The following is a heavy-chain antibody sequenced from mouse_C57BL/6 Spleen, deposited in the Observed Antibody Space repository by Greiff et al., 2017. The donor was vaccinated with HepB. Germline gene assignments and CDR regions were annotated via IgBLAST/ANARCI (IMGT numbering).Heavy chain of an antibody. V-gene: IGHV3-6*01. CDR3: ARGALITTVVAPGYFDV. CDR2: ISYDGSN. CDR1: GYSITSGYY. J-gene: IGHJ1*03. Sequence: EVKVEESGPGLVKPSQSLSLTCSVTGYSITSGYYWNWIRQFPGNKLEWMGYISYDGSNNYNPSLKNRISITRDTSKNQFFLKLNSVTTEDTATYYCARGALITTVVAPGYFDVWGTGTTVTVSS. D-gene: IGHD1-1*01.